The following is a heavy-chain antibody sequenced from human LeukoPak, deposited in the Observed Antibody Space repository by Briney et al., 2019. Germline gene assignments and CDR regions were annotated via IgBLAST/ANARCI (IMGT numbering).Heavy chain of an antibody. D-gene: IGHD4-11*01. CDR2: ISAYNGNT. CDR3: ARDDYSKNLDY. V-gene: IGHV1-18*01. J-gene: IGHJ4*02. CDR1: GYTFTSYG. Sequence: ASVKVSCKASGYTFTSYGISWVRQAPGQGVEWMGWISAYNGNTNYAQKLQGRVTMTTDTSTSTAYIELRSLRSDDTAVYYCARDDYSKNLDYWGQGTLVTVSS.